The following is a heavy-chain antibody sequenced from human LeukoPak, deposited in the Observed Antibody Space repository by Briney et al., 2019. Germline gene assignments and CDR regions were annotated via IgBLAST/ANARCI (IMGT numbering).Heavy chain of an antibody. J-gene: IGHJ4*02. CDR2: IYYSGST. CDR1: GGSISSHY. Sequence: SETLSLTCTVSGGSISSHYWSWIRQPPGKGLEWIGYIYYSGSTNYNPSLKSRVTISVDTSKNQFSLKLSSVTAADTAVYYCARGRADGACYSWGQGTLVTVSS. D-gene: IGHD2-8*01. V-gene: IGHV4-59*11. CDR3: ARGRADGACYS.